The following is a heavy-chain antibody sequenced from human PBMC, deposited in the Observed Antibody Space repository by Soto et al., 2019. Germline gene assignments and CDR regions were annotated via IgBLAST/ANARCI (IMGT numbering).Heavy chain of an antibody. CDR3: ARVWYSSSSVWFDP. V-gene: IGHV4-59*11. CDR1: GDSLKNHY. D-gene: IGHD6-6*01. J-gene: IGHJ5*02. CDR2: IYYSGST. Sequence: PSETLSLTCSVSGDSLKNHYWAWIRHSPGKGLEWIGYIYYSGSTNYNPSLKSRVTISVDTSKNQFSLKLSSVTAADTAVYYCARVWYSSSSVWFDPWGQGTLVTVSS.